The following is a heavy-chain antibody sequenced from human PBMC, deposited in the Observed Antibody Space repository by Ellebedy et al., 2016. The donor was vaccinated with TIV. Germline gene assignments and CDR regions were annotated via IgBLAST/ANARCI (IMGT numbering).Heavy chain of an antibody. D-gene: IGHD3-10*01. CDR1: GGSISSYY. J-gene: IGHJ4*02. V-gene: IGHV4-59*01. CDR3: ARAPMVRGVTFDY. Sequence: MPSETLSLTCTVHGGSISSYYWSWIRQPPGKGLEWIGYIYYSGSTNYNPCLKSRVTISVDTSKNQFSLKLSSVTAADTAVYYCARAPMVRGVTFDYWGQGTLVTVSS. CDR2: IYYSGST.